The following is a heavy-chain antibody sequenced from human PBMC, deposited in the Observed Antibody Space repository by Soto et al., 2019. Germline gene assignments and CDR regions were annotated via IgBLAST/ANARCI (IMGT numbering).Heavy chain of an antibody. Sequence: ASVKVSCKACGYTFTNFYMHWVRQAPGQGREWMAVINPSGGSTVYAQSFQGRVTVTRDTSTSTVYMELSSLRSEDTAVYYCGSRPSTKWRIFEYWGQGTLVTVSS. CDR2: INPSGGST. CDR1: GYTFTNFY. J-gene: IGHJ4*02. D-gene: IGHD1-1*01. V-gene: IGHV1-46*03. CDR3: GSRPSTKWRIFEY.